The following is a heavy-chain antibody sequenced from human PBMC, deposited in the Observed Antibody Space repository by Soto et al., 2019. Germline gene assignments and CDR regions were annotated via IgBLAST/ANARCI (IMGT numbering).Heavy chain of an antibody. V-gene: IGHV3-9*01. CDR2: ISWNSGSI. CDR1: GFTFDDYA. D-gene: IGHD2-21*02. CDR3: AKDLKRYCGDDCYPNYYYYGMDV. Sequence: PGGSLRLSCAASGFTFDDYAMHWVRQAPGKGLEWVSGISWNSGSIGYADSVKGRFTISRDNAKNSLYLQMNSLRAEDTALYYCAKDLKRYCGDDCYPNYYYYGMDVWGQGTTVTVSS. J-gene: IGHJ6*02.